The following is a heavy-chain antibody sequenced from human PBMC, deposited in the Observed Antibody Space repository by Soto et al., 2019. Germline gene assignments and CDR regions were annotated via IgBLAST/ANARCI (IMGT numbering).Heavy chain of an antibody. J-gene: IGHJ5*02. CDR2: INHSGST. Sequence: SETLSLTCAVYGGSFSGYYWSWIRQPPGKGLEWIGEINHSGSTNYNPSLKSRVTISVDTSKNQFSLKLSSVTAADTAVYYCARGRIVVVPAARRIHNWFDPWGQGTLVTVS. CDR1: GGSFSGYY. D-gene: IGHD2-2*01. CDR3: ARGRIVVVPAARRIHNWFDP. V-gene: IGHV4-34*01.